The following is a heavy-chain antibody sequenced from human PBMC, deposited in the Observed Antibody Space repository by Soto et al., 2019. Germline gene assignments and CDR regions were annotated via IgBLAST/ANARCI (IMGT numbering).Heavy chain of an antibody. D-gene: IGHD3-10*01. J-gene: IGHJ4*02. Sequence: QVQLVESGGGVVQPGRSLRLSCAASGFTFSSYGMHWVRQAPGKGLEWVAVIWYDGSNKYYADSVKGRFTISRDNSKNTLYLQMNSLRAEDTAVYYCARDLEDYGSGSPLDYWGQGTLVTVSS. CDR1: GFTFSSYG. V-gene: IGHV3-33*01. CDR2: IWYDGSNK. CDR3: ARDLEDYGSGSPLDY.